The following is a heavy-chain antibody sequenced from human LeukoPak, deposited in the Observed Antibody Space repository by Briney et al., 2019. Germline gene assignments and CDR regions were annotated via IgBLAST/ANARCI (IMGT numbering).Heavy chain of an antibody. V-gene: IGHV4-4*07. D-gene: IGHD4-11*01. J-gene: IGHJ4*02. CDR1: GVSITSYY. Sequence: PSETLSLACTVSGVSITSYYWSWIRQPARKGLEWIGRFYTSGSTNYNPSLKSRVTMSVDTSKNQFSLKLSSVTAADTAVYYWARGYSNLDYWGQGTLVTVSS. CDR2: FYTSGST. CDR3: ARGYSNLDY.